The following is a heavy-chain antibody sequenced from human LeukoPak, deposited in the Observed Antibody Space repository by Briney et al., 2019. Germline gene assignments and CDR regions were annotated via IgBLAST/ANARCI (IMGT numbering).Heavy chain of an antibody. CDR3: ARRSGGFGEGEFDY. CDR1: GVSISGFY. D-gene: IGHD2-15*01. Sequence: SETLSLTCTVSGVSISGFYWNWIRQPPRKGLEWVGYSHTGGSISSNPSLNSRVAFSMDTSKNQVSLRLNSVTATDTAVYYCARRSGGFGEGEFDYWGQGITVNVST. V-gene: IGHV4-4*08. J-gene: IGHJ4*02. CDR2: SHTGGSI.